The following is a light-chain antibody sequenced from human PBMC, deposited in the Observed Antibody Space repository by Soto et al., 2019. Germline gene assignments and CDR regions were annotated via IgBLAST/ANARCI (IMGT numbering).Light chain of an antibody. V-gene: IGKV1-5*01. J-gene: IGKJ4*02. CDR2: AAS. CDR1: QSISTW. CDR3: QQYSTFSRT. Sequence: DIQMTQSPSTLSASVGDRVTITCRASQSISTWFAWYQQKPGKAPKLLMYAASTLESGVPSRFSGSGSGTEFTLTISSLQPDDFAAYYCQQYSTFSRTFGGGTEVEIK.